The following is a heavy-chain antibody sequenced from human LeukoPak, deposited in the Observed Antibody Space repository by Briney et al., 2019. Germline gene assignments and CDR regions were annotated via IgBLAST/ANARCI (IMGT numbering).Heavy chain of an antibody. Sequence: ASVNVSFKASGGTFSSYAISWVRQAPGQGLEWMGGSIPIFGTANYAQKFQGRVMIPTDESTSTAYMDLSRLRSEDTAVYYCARGGQQVVFLGSWFDPWGEGGLVTVSS. J-gene: IGHJ5*02. CDR1: GGTFSSYA. CDR3: ARGGQQVVFLGSWFDP. V-gene: IGHV1-69*05. D-gene: IGHD6-13*01. CDR2: SIPIFGTA.